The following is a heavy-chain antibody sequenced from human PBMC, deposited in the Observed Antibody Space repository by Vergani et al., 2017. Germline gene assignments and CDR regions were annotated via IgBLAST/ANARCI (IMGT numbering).Heavy chain of an antibody. D-gene: IGHD2-8*01. J-gene: IGHJ6*03. Sequence: QVQLEESGGGVVQPGRSLRLSCAGSGFTLSSHAMHWVRQAPGKGLEWVACMWYDGSKEYYADSVKGRFTISRDNSKNTLYLQMNKLRAADTAVYYCARAGDCAHGVCYMTYYYYMDVWGKGTAVTVCS. CDR1: GFTLSSHA. CDR3: ARAGDCAHGVCYMTYYYYMDV. V-gene: IGHV3-33*01. CDR2: MWYDGSKE.